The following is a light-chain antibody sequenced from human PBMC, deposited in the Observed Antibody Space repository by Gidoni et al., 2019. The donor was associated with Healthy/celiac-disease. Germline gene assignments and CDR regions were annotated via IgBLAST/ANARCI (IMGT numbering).Light chain of an antibody. CDR3: QVWDSSSDRLV. Sequence: SYVLTQPPSVSVAPGKTARITCGGNNIGSKSVHWYQQKPGKAPVLVVYDDSDRHSGIPERFSGSNSGNTATLTISRVEAGDEADYYCQVWDSSSDRLVFGGGTKLTVL. CDR1: NIGSKS. J-gene: IGLJ2*01. CDR2: DDS. V-gene: IGLV3-21*03.